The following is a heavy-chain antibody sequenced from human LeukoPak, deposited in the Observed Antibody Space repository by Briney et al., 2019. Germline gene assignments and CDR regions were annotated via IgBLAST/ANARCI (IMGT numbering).Heavy chain of an antibody. J-gene: IGHJ6*02. V-gene: IGHV4-34*01. CDR3: ARGAPGLVIRTPGNSSYYYGMEV. D-gene: IGHD6-19*01. CDR1: GGSFGGYY. CDR2: INHSGST. Sequence: SETLSLTCAVYGGSFGGYYWSWIRQPPGKGLEWLGEINHSGSTNYNPSLKSRVTISVDTSKNQFSLKLSSVTAADTAVYYCARGAPGLVIRTPGNSSYYYGMEVWGQGTTVTVSS.